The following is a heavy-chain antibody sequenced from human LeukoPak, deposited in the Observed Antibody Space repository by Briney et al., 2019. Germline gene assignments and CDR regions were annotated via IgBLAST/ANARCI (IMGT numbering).Heavy chain of an antibody. CDR1: GRSISSYY. Sequence: SETLSLTCTLAGRSISSYYWTWVRQPAGKGLEWLGCIFTSGSPRYNPSLKSRVTMSVDTSKNQFSLKLSSVAAAHTAVYYCAKDPRIKPKKQHAESGDYWGEGILVTVSS. CDR2: IFTSGSP. V-gene: IGHV4-4*07. J-gene: IGHJ4*02. D-gene: IGHD6-13*01. CDR3: AKDPRIKPKKQHAESGDY.